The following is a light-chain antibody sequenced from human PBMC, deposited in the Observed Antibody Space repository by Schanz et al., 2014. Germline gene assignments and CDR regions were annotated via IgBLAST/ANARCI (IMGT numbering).Light chain of an antibody. CDR1: QSVSSN. J-gene: IGKJ2*01. CDR2: DAS. Sequence: EIVMTQSPATLSVSPGERATLSCRASQSVSSNLAWYQQKPGQAPRVLIYDASNRATGIPDRFSGSGSGTDFTLTISRLEPEDFAVYYCEQYGTSPPVYTFGQGTKLEMK. V-gene: IGKV3-20*01. CDR3: EQYGTSPPVYT.